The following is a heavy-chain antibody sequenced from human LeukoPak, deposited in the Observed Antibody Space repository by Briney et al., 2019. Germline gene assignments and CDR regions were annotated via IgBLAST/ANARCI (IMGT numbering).Heavy chain of an antibody. Sequence: GGSLRLSCAASGFIFSSYWMSWVRQAPGKGLEWVANIKQDGSEKYYVDSVKGRFTISRDNANHSLSLQMNSLRAEDTAVYYCARDRLYGPPDYWGQGTLVTVSS. CDR2: IKQDGSEK. D-gene: IGHD4-17*01. V-gene: IGHV3-7*01. J-gene: IGHJ4*02. CDR3: ARDRLYGPPDY. CDR1: GFIFSSYW.